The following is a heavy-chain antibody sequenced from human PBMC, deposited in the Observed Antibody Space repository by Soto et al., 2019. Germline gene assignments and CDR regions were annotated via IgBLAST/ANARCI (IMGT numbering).Heavy chain of an antibody. CDR1: GVSISSHDW. D-gene: IGHD5-18*01. CDR2: SHQSGNT. V-gene: IGHV4-4*02. CDR3: ATRDTGRVY. Sequence: QVQLQESGPGLVKPSGTLSLTCAVSGVSISSHDWWTWVRQPPGKGLEWIGESHQSGNTHYNSSSXSRVTISLDKSKNQLSLQLTSVTVADTAVYYCATRDTGRVYWGQGTLVTVSS. J-gene: IGHJ4*02.